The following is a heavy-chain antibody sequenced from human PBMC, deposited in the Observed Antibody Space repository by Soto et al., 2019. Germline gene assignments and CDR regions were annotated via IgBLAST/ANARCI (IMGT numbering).Heavy chain of an antibody. Sequence: GGSLRLSCAASGCTFSSYAMSWVRQAPGKGLEWDSAISGSGGSTYYADSLKGRVTISRDNSKNTLYLQMNSLRAEDTAVYYCAKCSGSYYGWFDPWGQGTLVTVSS. V-gene: IGHV3-23*01. CDR1: GCTFSSYA. J-gene: IGHJ5*02. D-gene: IGHD1-26*01. CDR2: ISGSGGST. CDR3: AKCSGSYYGWFDP.